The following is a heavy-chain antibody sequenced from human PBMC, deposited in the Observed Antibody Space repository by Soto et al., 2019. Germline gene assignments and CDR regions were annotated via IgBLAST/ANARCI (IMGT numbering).Heavy chain of an antibody. CDR3: ARRSTSGGGDYFDY. Sequence: SETLSLTCTISGGSISVYYWIWIRQPPGQALEWIGYIYDSGSPYYNPSLRSRVIISADTSKNQISLKASDTAIYYCARRSTSGGGDYFDYWGQGTLVTVSS. V-gene: IGHV4-59*12. D-gene: IGHD2-21*01. CDR2: IYDSGSP. CDR1: GGSISVYY. J-gene: IGHJ4*02.